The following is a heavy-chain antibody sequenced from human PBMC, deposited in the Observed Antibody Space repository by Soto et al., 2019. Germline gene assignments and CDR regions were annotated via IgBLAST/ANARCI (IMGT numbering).Heavy chain of an antibody. V-gene: IGHV1-3*01. D-gene: IGHD3-3*01. Sequence: QVQLVQSGAEVKKPGASVKVSCKASGYTFTSYAMHWVRQAPGQRLEWMGWINAGNGNTKYSQKFQGRVTITRDTSASTAYMELSSLRSEDTAVYYCARMRFLLDYYYGMDVWGQGTTVTVSS. J-gene: IGHJ6*02. CDR3: ARMRFLLDYYYGMDV. CDR2: INAGNGNT. CDR1: GYTFTSYA.